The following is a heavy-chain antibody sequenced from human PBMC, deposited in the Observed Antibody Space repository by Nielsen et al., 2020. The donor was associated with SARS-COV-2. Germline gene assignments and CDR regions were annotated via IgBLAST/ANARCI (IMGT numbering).Heavy chain of an antibody. V-gene: IGHV1-46*01. D-gene: IGHD3-22*01. Sequence: ASVKVSCKASEYTFTGYYMHWVRQAPGQGLEWMGIITPIGGTTTYARNFQGRVTMTRETSTSTVYMELSSLRSEDTAVYYCAREWDDYESSAYDYWGQGTLVTVSS. CDR2: ITPIGGTT. CDR1: EYTFTGYY. J-gene: IGHJ4*02. CDR3: AREWDDYESSAYDY.